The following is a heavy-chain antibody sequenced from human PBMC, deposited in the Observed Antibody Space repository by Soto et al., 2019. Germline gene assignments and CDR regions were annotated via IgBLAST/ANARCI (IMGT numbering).Heavy chain of an antibody. V-gene: IGHV3-53*04. D-gene: IGHD3-10*01. CDR2: LHSGGDT. Sequence: EVQLVESGGGLVQPGGSLRLSCAASGIPVSSNYITWVRQAPGKGLEWVSVLHSGGDTYYANSVKGRFTISRHDSTNTLFLQMNSLTPEDSAVYYCARDGPYDYASRMDVWGQGTTVTVSS. CDR1: GIPVSSNY. CDR3: ARDGPYDYASRMDV. J-gene: IGHJ6*02.